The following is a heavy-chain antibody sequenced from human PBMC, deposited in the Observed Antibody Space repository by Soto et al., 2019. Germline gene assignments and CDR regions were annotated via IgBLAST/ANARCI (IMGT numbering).Heavy chain of an antibody. V-gene: IGHV3-23*01. Sequence: VQLLESGGGLVQPGGSLRLSCTASGFTFSSHAMTWVRQAPGKGLEWVSSISGSGSSTYDANSVKGRFTISRDNSKNTVYLQMNSLSAEDTAVYFCASPAGSTGTWYSPWYDYWGQGTLVTVSS. J-gene: IGHJ4*02. CDR3: ASPAGSTGTWYSPWYDY. CDR2: ISGSGSST. D-gene: IGHD2-15*01. CDR1: GFTFSSHA.